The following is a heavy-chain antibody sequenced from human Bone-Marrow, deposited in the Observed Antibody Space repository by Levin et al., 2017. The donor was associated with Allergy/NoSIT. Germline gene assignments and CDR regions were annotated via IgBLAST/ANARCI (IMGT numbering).Heavy chain of an antibody. Sequence: GESLKISCVASGFSFSNYGMHWVRQAPGKGLEWVAVIWFDGSKMIYADSVKGRFTISRDNSENTLYLQMNSLGAEDTAVYYCAGAGLPGDVQVGYFQHWGQGTLVTVSS. V-gene: IGHV3-33*01. D-gene: IGHD2-2*01. CDR1: GFSFSNYG. CDR2: IWFDGSKM. J-gene: IGHJ1*01. CDR3: AGAGLPGDVQVGYFQH.